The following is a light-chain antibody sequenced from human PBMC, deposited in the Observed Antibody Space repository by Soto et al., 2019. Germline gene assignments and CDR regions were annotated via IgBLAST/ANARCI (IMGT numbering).Light chain of an antibody. V-gene: IGKV3-15*01. CDR2: GAS. CDR1: QSVSSN. Sequence: EIVMTQSPATLSVSPGERATLSCRASQSVSSNLAWYQQKPGQAPRLLIYGASTRATGIPARFSGSGSGTEFTLTISSLPSEDFAVYYCQQYNNWPRTFGLGTKV. CDR3: QQYNNWPRT. J-gene: IGKJ1*01.